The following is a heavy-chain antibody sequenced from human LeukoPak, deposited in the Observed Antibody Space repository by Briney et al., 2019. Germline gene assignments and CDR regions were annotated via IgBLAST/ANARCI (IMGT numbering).Heavy chain of an antibody. CDR2: IIPIFGTA. CDR3: ASSSYGSGSYYNAFDY. D-gene: IGHD3-10*01. J-gene: IGHJ4*02. V-gene: IGHV1-69*01. Sequence: SVKVSCKASGCTFSSYAISWVRQAPGQGLEWMGGIIPIFGTANYAQKFQGRVTITADESTSTAYMELSSLRSEDTAVYYCASSSYGSGSYYNAFDYWGQGTLVTVSS. CDR1: GCTFSSYA.